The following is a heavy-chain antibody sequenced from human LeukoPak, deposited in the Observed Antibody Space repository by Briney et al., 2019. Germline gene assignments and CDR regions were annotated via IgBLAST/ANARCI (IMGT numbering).Heavy chain of an antibody. Sequence: GGSLRLSCAASGFTFSSYAMSWVRQAPGKGLEWVSAISGSGGSTYYADSVKGRFTISRDNSKNTLHLQMNSLRAEDTAVYYCAKDQEGAYDFWSGYYFAFDYWGQGTLVTVSS. D-gene: IGHD3-3*01. V-gene: IGHV3-23*01. CDR3: AKDQEGAYDFWSGYYFAFDY. J-gene: IGHJ4*02. CDR2: ISGSGGST. CDR1: GFTFSSYA.